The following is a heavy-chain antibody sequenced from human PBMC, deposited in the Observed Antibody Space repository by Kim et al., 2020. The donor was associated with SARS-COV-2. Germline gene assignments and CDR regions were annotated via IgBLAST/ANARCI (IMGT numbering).Heavy chain of an antibody. CDR1: GFTFDDYT. CDR2: ISWDGGST. D-gene: IGHD3-9*01. CDR3: AKDLCRYYDILTGYCHFDY. Sequence: GGSLRLSCAASGFTFDDYTMHWVRQAPGKGLEWVSLISWDGGSTYYADSVKGRFTISRDNSKNSLYLQMNSLRTEDTALYYCAKDLCRYYDILTGYCHFDYWGQGTLVTVSS. V-gene: IGHV3-43*01. J-gene: IGHJ4*02.